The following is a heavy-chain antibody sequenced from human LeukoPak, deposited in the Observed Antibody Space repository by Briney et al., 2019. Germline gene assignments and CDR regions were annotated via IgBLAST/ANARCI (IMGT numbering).Heavy chain of an antibody. CDR1: GGSISSYY. V-gene: IGHV4-59*01. CDR2: IYYSGST. J-gene: IGHJ5*02. Sequence: SETLSLTCTVSGGSISSYYWSWIRQPPGKGLEWIGYIYYSGSTNYNPSLKSRVTISVDTSKNQFSLKLSSVTAADTAVYYCARHSGNWFDPWGQGTLVTVSS. D-gene: IGHD1-26*01. CDR3: ARHSGNWFDP.